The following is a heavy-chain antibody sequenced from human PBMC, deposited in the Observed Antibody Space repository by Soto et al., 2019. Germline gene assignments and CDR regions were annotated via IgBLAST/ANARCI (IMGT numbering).Heavy chain of an antibody. CDR1: GFTFSSFG. J-gene: IGHJ6*03. CDR3: EKGGVPAGMPGYYYMDV. D-gene: IGHD2-2*01. V-gene: IGHV3-30*18. Sequence: QVQLVESGGGVVQPGRSVRLSCAASGFTFSSFGMHWVRQAPGKGLEWVAIISYDGSNRYYGDSVKGRITISRDNSKNTVYLEMNSLRVEDTAVYYCEKGGVPAGMPGYYYMDVWGKGIAVNISS. CDR2: ISYDGSNR.